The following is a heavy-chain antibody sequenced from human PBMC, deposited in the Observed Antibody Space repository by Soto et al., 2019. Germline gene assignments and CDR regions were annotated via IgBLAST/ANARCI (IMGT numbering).Heavy chain of an antibody. CDR3: ARGAYCGGDCYDY. CDR1: GNTFTRYY. Sequence: QVQLVQSGAEVKKPGASVKVSCKASGNTFTRYYMHWVRQAPGQGLEWMGMISPGGDRTTYAQKCQGRVXXTXDXXTSTVYMELSSLKSEDTAVYYCARGAYCGGDCYDYWGQGTLVTVSS. CDR2: ISPGGDRT. V-gene: IGHV1-46*03. D-gene: IGHD2-21*01. J-gene: IGHJ4*02.